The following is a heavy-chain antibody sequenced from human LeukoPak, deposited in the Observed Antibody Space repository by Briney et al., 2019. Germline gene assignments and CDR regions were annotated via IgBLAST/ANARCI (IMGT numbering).Heavy chain of an antibody. J-gene: IGHJ3*02. CDR3: ARVATMVRVPLDALDI. CDR2: XSRSGXXX. V-gene: IGHV3-48*03. D-gene: IGHD3-10*01. CDR1: GSTFSACE. Sequence: PGGSLRLSCALSGSTFSACELTWVRQAPGXXXXXXXXXSRSGXXXXXXXSXXXXXXXSRDNAKNSLYLQMNSLRAEDTAVYYCARVATMVRVPLDALDIWGQGTMGSVSS.